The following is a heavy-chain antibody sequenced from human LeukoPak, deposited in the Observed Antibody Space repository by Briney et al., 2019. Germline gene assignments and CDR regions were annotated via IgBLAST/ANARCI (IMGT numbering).Heavy chain of an antibody. V-gene: IGHV3-33*01. Sequence: GGFLRLSCAASGFTFSSYGVHWVRQAPGKGLEWVAVIWYDGSNKYYADSVKGRFTISRDNSKNTLYLQMNSLRAEDTAVYYCARDYRNSGYDSQNWFDPWGQGTLVTVSS. CDR1: GFTFSSYG. D-gene: IGHD5-12*01. CDR3: ARDYRNSGYDSQNWFDP. CDR2: IWYDGSNK. J-gene: IGHJ5*02.